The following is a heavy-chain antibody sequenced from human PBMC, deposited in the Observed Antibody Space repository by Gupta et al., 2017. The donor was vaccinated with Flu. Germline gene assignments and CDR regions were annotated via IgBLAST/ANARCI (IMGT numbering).Heavy chain of an antibody. CDR3: ARTTKEYGMAV. V-gene: IGHV3-21*01. CDR1: GFTFSSYS. D-gene: IGHD1-1*01. J-gene: IGHJ6*02. CDR2: ISSSSSYI. Sequence: EVQLVESGGGLVKPGGSLRLSCAASGFTFSSYSMNWVRQAPGKGLEWVSSISSSSSYIYDADSVKGRFTITRDNAKHSLYMQLQRMRAEDTAVYYDARTTKEYGMAVGGHVTTVTVYS.